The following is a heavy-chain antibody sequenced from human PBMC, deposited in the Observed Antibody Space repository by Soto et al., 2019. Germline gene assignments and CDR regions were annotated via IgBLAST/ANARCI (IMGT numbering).Heavy chain of an antibody. CDR1: GYTFTSYY. J-gene: IGHJ3*02. Sequence: ASVKVSCKASGYTFTSYYMHWVRQAPGQGLEWMGIINPSGGSTSYAQKFQGRVTMTRDTSTSTVYMELSSLRSEDTAVYYCARNTVKYYYDSSGDAFDIWGQGTMVTVS. CDR3: ARNTVKYYYDSSGDAFDI. CDR2: INPSGGST. V-gene: IGHV1-46*01. D-gene: IGHD3-22*01.